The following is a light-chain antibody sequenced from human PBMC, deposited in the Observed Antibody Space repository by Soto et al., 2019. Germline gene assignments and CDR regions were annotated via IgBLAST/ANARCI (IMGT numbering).Light chain of an antibody. Sequence: QSALTQPASVSGSPGQSITISCTGTSSDIGAYNYVSWYQQHPGKAPKVMIYEVSNRPSGVSYRFSGSKSGNTASLTISGLQAEDSADYYCISYRDTNTWVFGGGTKLTVL. J-gene: IGLJ3*02. CDR1: SSDIGAYNY. CDR2: EVS. V-gene: IGLV2-14*01. CDR3: ISYRDTNTWV.